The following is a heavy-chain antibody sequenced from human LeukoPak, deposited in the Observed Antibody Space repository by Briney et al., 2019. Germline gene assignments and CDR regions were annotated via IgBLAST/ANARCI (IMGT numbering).Heavy chain of an antibody. V-gene: IGHV3-21*01. J-gene: IGHJ4*02. D-gene: IGHD4-23*01. CDR1: GFTFSNYN. CDR3: ARENGVTRSIDY. Sequence: GGSLRLSCAASGFTFSNYNMNWVRQAPGKGLEWVSSISGRSSFIYYADSVKGRFTISRDNAKNSLSLQMNSLRADDTAVYYCARENGVTRSIDYWGQGTLVTVSS. CDR2: ISGRSSFI.